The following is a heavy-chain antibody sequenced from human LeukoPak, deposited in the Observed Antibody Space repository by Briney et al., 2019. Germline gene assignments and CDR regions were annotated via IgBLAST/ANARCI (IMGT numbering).Heavy chain of an antibody. D-gene: IGHD3-3*01. J-gene: IGHJ4*02. Sequence: PGGSLRLSCAASGFTVSSNYMSWVRQAPGKGLEWVSDIDNDGSKTYYIDSVKGRFTISRDNSKNTLYLQMNNLSPEDTALYYCAKSGNRWSHFDYWGPGILVTVSS. CDR2: IDNDGSKT. CDR1: GFTVSSNY. V-gene: IGHV3-53*01. CDR3: AKSGNRWSHFDY.